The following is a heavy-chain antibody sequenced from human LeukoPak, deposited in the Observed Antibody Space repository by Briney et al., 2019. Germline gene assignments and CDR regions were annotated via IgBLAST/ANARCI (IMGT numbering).Heavy chain of an antibody. V-gene: IGHV3-23*01. CDR1: GFTFAKYA. CDR2: ISGSGGST. Sequence: GGSLRLSCEVSGFTFAKYAMSWVRQTAGRGLEWVSAISGSGGSTYYADSVKGRFTISRDNSKNTLYLQMNSLRAEDTAVYYCAKDRTSESGYSYGYFDYWGQGTLVTVSS. D-gene: IGHD5-18*01. CDR3: AKDRTSESGYSYGYFDY. J-gene: IGHJ4*02.